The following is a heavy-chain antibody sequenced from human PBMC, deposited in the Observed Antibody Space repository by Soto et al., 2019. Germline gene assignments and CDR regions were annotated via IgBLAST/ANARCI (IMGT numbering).Heavy chain of an antibody. J-gene: IGHJ6*02. D-gene: IGHD5-18*01. CDR1: GYIFTTYW. V-gene: IGHV5-51*01. CDR2: IYPGDSDT. Sequence: KISCKGSGYIFTTYWIGWVRQMTGKGLEWMGNIYPGDSDTRYSPSFQGQVTISADKSISTAYLQWSSLKASDTAMYYCARRGYSYADLRVLDVWGQVTTVTVSS. CDR3: ARRGYSYADLRVLDV.